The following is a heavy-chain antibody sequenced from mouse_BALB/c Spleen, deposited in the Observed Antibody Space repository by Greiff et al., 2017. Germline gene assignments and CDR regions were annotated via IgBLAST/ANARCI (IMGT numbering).Heavy chain of an antibody. J-gene: IGHJ4*01. CDR1: GFNIKDTY. CDR2: IDPANGNT. V-gene: IGHV14-3*02. CDR3: AREEIYDGYYDAMDY. D-gene: IGHD2-3*01. Sequence: EVQLVESGAELVKPGASVKLSCTASGFNIKDTYMHWVKQRPEQGLEWIGRIDPANGNTKYDPKFQGKATITADTSSNTAYLQLSSLTSEDTAVYYCAREEIYDGYYDAMDYWGQGTSVTVSS.